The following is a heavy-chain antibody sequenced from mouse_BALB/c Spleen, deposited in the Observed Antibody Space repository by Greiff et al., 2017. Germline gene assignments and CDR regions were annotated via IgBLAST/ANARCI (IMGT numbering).Heavy chain of an antibody. J-gene: IGHJ4*01. D-gene: IGHD2-1*01. CDR3: AREGGNYDYYAMDY. Sequence: VHVKQSGPELVKPGASVKMSCKASGYTFTSYVMHWVKQKPGQGLEWIGYINPYNDGTKYNEKFKGKATLTSDKSSSTAYMELSSLTSEDSAVYYCAREGGNYDYYAMDYWGQGTSVTVSS. CDR2: INPYNDGT. CDR1: GYTFTSYV. V-gene: IGHV1-14*01.